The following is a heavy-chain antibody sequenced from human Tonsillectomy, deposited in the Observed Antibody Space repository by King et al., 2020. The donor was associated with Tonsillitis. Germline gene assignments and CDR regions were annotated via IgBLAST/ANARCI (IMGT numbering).Heavy chain of an antibody. CDR3: AKCGGDYVKCNDAFDI. Sequence: VQLVESGGGLVQPGGSLRVSCAASGFTFSSYAMSWVRQAPGKGLEWVSAISGSGASTYYADSVKGRFTISRDNSKNTLYLQMNSLRAEETAVYYCAKCGGDYVKCNDAFDIWGQGTMVTVSS. CDR1: GFTFSSYA. J-gene: IGHJ3*02. V-gene: IGHV3-23*04. D-gene: IGHD4-17*01. CDR2: ISGSGAST.